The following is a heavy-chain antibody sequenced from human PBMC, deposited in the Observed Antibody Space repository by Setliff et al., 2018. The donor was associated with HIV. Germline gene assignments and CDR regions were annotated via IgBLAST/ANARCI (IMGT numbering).Heavy chain of an antibody. CDR1: GFTFDDYG. D-gene: IGHD6-13*01. V-gene: IGHV3-20*04. CDR2: INWNGGST. Sequence: GALRLSCAASGFTFDDYGMSWVRQAPGKGLEWVSGINWNGGSTGYADSVKGRFTISRDNAKNSLYLQMNSLRAEDTALYYCAGSSSWYLHFDYWGQGTLVTVSS. CDR3: AGSSSWYLHFDY. J-gene: IGHJ4*02.